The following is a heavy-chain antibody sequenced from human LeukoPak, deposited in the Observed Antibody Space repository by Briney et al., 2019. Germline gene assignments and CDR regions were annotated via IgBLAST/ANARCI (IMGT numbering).Heavy chain of an antibody. V-gene: IGHV4-34*01. Sequence: PSETLSLTCAVYGGSFSGYYWSWIRQPPGKGLEWIGEINHSGSTNYNPSLKSRVTISVDTSKNQFSLKLSSVTAADTAVYYCARRRPDYYGSGSYGRYYYYYMDVWGKGTTVTISS. CDR3: ARRRPDYYGSGSYGRYYYYYMDV. CDR1: GGSFSGYY. CDR2: INHSGST. J-gene: IGHJ6*03. D-gene: IGHD3-10*01.